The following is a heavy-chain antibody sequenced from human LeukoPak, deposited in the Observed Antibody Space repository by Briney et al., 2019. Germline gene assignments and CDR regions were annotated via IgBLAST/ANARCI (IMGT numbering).Heavy chain of an antibody. V-gene: IGHV1-2*02. Sequence: ASVKVSCKPSGYTFTGHYMYWVRQAPGQGLEWMGWINPNSGDTNYAQKFQGRVTMTRDTSISTAYMDLNRLTSDDTAVYYCARRLTTSQDLDYWGQGTLVTVSS. D-gene: IGHD2-2*01. CDR3: ARRLTTSQDLDY. CDR2: INPNSGDT. J-gene: IGHJ4*02. CDR1: GYTFTGHY.